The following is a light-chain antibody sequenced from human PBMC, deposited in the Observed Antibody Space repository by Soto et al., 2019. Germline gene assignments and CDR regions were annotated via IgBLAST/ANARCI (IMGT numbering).Light chain of an antibody. CDR1: SSDVGGYNY. J-gene: IGLJ2*01. CDR3: SSYASSDSLV. V-gene: IGLV2-14*01. CDR2: DVS. Sequence: QSVLTQPASVSGSPGQSVTISCTGTSSDVGGYNYVSWYQQEPGNAPNLMIYDVSRRPSGVSSCFSGSKSAYAASLIICRLQDEEAADFCCSSYASSDSLVFGGGTKLTVL.